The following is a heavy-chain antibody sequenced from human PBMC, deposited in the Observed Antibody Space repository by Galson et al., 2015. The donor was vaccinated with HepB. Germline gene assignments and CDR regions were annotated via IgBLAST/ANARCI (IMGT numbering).Heavy chain of an antibody. J-gene: IGHJ3*02. CDR1: GYSFTSYW. CDR3: ARRELLRFLEGGVHAFDI. Sequence: QSGAEVKKPGESLKISCKGSGYSFTSYWIGWVRQMPGKGLEWMGIIYPGDSDTRYSPSLQGQVTISADKSISTAYLQWSSLKASDTAMYYCARRELLRFLEGGVHAFDIWGQGTMVTVSS. V-gene: IGHV5-51*03. CDR2: IYPGDSDT. D-gene: IGHD3-3*01.